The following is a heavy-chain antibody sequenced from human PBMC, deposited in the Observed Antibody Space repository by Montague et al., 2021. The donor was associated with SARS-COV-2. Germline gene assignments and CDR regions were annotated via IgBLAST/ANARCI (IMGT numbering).Heavy chain of an antibody. CDR1: GFTFNSYG. CDR3: ARDRGRSWWD. V-gene: IGHV3-11*06. J-gene: IGHJ4*02. D-gene: IGHD6-13*01. Sequence: SLRLSCAASGFTFNSYGMIWIRQTPGKGLEWVSAISGSGSDTHYXDSVRGRFTISRDNSENSLYLQMDNLRVEDTAMYYCARDRGRSWWDWGPGTLVTVSS. CDR2: ISGSGSDT.